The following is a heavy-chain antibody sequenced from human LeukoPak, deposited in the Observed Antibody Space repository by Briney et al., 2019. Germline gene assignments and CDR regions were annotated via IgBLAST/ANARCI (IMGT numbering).Heavy chain of an antibody. V-gene: IGHV4-34*01. D-gene: IGHD4-11*01. CDR1: GGSFSGYY. CDR3: ARALDYSNYLDY. Sequence: SETLSLTCAVYGGSFSGYYWSWIRQPPGKGLEWIGEINHSGSTNYNPSLKSRVTISVDTSKNQFSLKLSSVTAADTAVYYCARALDYSNYLDYWGQGTLVTVSS. J-gene: IGHJ4*02. CDR2: INHSGST.